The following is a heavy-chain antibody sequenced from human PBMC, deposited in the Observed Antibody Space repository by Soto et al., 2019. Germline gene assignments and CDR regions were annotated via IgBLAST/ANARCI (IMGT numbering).Heavy chain of an antibody. V-gene: IGHV4-34*01. CDR1: GGSLSPYY. J-gene: IGHJ4*02. D-gene: IGHD6-13*01. CDR2: INHGGST. Sequence: QVQLQQWGAGLLKPSETLSLTCRVFGGSLSPYYWSWIRQPPGEGLEWIGEINHGGSTNYNSSLNKRVTISLDPPNNQFSLNLSSVTAADTAIYYGARGRQQQKFWGQGARVTVSS. CDR3: ARGRQQQKF.